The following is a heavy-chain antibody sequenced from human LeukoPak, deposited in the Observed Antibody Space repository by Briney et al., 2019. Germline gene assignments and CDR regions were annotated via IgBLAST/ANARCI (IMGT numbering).Heavy chain of an antibody. V-gene: IGHV3-48*03. Sequence: GGSLRLSCAAAGFTFSSYEMNWVRQAPGKGLEGVSYISSSGSTIYYADSVRGRFTISRDNAKNSLYLQMNSLRAEDTAVYYCAREGGSGSYHYYYYGMDVWGQGTTVTVSS. CDR2: ISSSGSTI. CDR3: AREGGSGSYHYYYYGMDV. J-gene: IGHJ6*02. CDR1: GFTFSSYE. D-gene: IGHD1-26*01.